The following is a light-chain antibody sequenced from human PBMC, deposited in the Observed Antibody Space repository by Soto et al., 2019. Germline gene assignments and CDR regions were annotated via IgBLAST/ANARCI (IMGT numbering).Light chain of an antibody. CDR2: GAS. V-gene: IGKV1-5*01. CDR1: HSISGW. J-gene: IGKJ1*01. Sequence: IQMTPSPSALSASVGDPGAITFRASHSISGWLAWYQQKPGKAPTLLIYGASSLQTGVPSRFSGSGSGTEFTLSISSLQPDDVATYYCQHFNSYPWTFGQGTKVDIK. CDR3: QHFNSYPWT.